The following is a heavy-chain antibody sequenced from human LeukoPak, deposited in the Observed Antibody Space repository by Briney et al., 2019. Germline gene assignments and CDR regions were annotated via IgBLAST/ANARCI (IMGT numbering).Heavy chain of an antibody. J-gene: IGHJ4*02. D-gene: IGHD6-19*01. CDR3: AKDLLGIAVAVYFDY. Sequence: PGGSLRLSCAASGFTFSSYAMSWVHQAPGKGLEWVSAISGSGGSTYYADSVKGRFTISRDNSKNTLYLQMNSLRTEDTAVYYCAKDLLGIAVAVYFDYWGQGTLVTVSS. V-gene: IGHV3-23*01. CDR2: ISGSGGST. CDR1: GFTFSSYA.